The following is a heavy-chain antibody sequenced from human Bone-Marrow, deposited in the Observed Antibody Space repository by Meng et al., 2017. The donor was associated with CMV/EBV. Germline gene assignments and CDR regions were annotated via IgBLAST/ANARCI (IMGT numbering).Heavy chain of an antibody. CDR1: GYTFTSYD. J-gene: IGHJ6*02. D-gene: IGHD6-13*01. CDR3: ARAAKYSSSWHLRTALNHYYGMDV. CDR2: MNPNSGNT. Sequence: ASVKVSCKASGYTFTSYDINWVRQATGQGLEWMGWMNPNSGNTGYAQKFQGRVTITRNTSISTAYMELSSLRSEDTAVYYCARAAKYSSSWHLRTALNHYYGMDVWGQGTTVTVSS. V-gene: IGHV1-8*03.